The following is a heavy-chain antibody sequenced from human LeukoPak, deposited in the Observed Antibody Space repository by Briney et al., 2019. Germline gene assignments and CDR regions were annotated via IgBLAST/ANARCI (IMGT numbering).Heavy chain of an antibody. V-gene: IGHV3-23*01. CDR2: ISSSGDEA. Sequence: PGGSQRLSCAASGFTFSIYAMSWVRQAPGKGLECVSVISSSGDEAYYADSVKGRFTISRDRSKNTLYLQMSSLRAEDTAVYYCAKGTSGNINSASRHWGQGTPVIVSS. J-gene: IGHJ4*02. D-gene: IGHD1-1*01. CDR3: AKGTSGNINSASRH. CDR1: GFTFSIYA.